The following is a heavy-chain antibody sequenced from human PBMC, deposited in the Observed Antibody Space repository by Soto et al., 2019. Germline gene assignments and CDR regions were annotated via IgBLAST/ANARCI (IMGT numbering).Heavy chain of an antibody. Sequence: QVQLEQTGAEVKKPGSSVKVSCKTSGGTFRNYAISWVRQALGQGPEWMGGIIPMFRTANYAQKFQGRVTITADESTSTAYMELSGLRSEDPAVYSCARAVTPLITWPPRPEYIQYWGQGTLVPVS. J-gene: IGHJ1*01. CDR2: IIPMFRTA. V-gene: IGHV1-69*12. CDR1: GGTFRNYA. D-gene: IGHD1-20*01. CDR3: ARAVTPLITWPPRPEYIQY.